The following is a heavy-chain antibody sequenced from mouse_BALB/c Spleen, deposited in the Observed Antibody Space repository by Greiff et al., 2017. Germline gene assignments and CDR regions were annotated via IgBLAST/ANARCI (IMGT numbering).Heavy chain of an antibody. J-gene: IGHJ2*01. V-gene: IGHV7-1*02. CDR2: SRNKANDYTT. D-gene: IGHD2-1*01. Sequence: EVQLVDSGGGLVQPGGSLRLSCATSGFTFSDFYMEWVRQPPGKRLEWIAASRNKANDYTTEYSASVKGRFIVSRDTSQSILYLQMNARRAEDTAIYYCARDGPYGNYFDYWGQGTTLTVSS. CDR3: ARDGPYGNYFDY. CDR1: GFTFSDFY.